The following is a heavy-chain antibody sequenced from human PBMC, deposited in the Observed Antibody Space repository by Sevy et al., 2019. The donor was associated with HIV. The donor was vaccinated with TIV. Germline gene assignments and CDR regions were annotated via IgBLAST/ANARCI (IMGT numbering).Heavy chain of an antibody. D-gene: IGHD3-22*01. CDR3: TKGYYYDSSGYSDY. Sequence: GGSLRLSCTGSGFTFGDYAMSWFRQAPGMGLEWVGFIRSKDYGGATEYAASVKGRFTISRDDSKSIAELQMNSLKTADTAVYYCTKGYYYDSSGYSDYWGQGTLVTVSS. V-gene: IGHV3-49*03. CDR1: GFTFGDYA. J-gene: IGHJ4*02. CDR2: IRSKDYGGAT.